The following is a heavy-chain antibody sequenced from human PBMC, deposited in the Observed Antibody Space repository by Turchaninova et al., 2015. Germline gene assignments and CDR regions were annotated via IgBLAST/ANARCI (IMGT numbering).Heavy chain of an antibody. CDR2: IYWDDDK. Sequence: TFSGFSLSTGGVGVGWIRQPPGEAPEWLALIYWDDDKRYNPSLRSRLTVTKDTSKSQVVLTMTNMDPMDTATYYCAHRRGGYKWNDGDFDFWGQGTLVTVS. CDR1: GFSLSTGGVG. CDR3: AHRRGGYKWNDGDFDF. V-gene: IGHV2-5*02. D-gene: IGHD1-20*01. J-gene: IGHJ4*02.